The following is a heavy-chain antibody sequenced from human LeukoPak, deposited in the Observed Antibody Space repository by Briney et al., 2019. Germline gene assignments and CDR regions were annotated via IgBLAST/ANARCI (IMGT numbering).Heavy chain of an antibody. Sequence: PGGSLRLSCAASGFTFSSYAMSWVRQGPGKGLDWVSAISGSGGSTYYADSVKGRFTISRDNSKNTLYLQMNSLRAEDTAVYYCAKVWFGDWYYYYYMDVWGKGTTVTVSS. D-gene: IGHD3-10*01. V-gene: IGHV3-23*01. J-gene: IGHJ6*03. CDR3: AKVWFGDWYYYYYMDV. CDR1: GFTFSSYA. CDR2: ISGSGGST.